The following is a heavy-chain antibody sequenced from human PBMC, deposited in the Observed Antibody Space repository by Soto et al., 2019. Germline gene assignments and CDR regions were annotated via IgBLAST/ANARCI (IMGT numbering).Heavy chain of an antibody. Sequence: QITLNESGPTVVRPTETLTLTCRFSGFSLTTSGVGVGWIRQSPGKAPEGLALIYWDADKRYSASLKSRLTITTDTSKNPVVLTVSDLDPTDTATYYCAHRVLRTVFGLVTTTAIYFDFWGQGTPVAVSS. CDR1: GFSLTTSGVG. V-gene: IGHV2-5*02. CDR2: IYWDADK. J-gene: IGHJ4*02. CDR3: AHRVLRTVFGLVTTTAIYFDF. D-gene: IGHD3-3*01.